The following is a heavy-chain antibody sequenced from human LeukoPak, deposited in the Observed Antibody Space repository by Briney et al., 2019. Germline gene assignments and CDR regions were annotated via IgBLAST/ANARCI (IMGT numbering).Heavy chain of an antibody. J-gene: IGHJ4*02. CDR3: AGGGGYSYGENDY. D-gene: IGHD5-18*01. Sequence: GASVKVSCKASGYTFTGYYMHWVRQAPGQGLEWMGWINPNSGGTNYAQKFQGRVTMTRHTSISTAYMELSRLRSDDTAVYYCAGGGGYSYGENDYWGQGTLVTVSS. V-gene: IGHV1-2*02. CDR2: INPNSGGT. CDR1: GYTFTGYY.